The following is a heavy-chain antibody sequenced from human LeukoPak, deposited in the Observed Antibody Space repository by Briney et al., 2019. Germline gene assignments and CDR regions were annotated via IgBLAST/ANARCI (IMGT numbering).Heavy chain of an antibody. J-gene: IGHJ4*02. CDR2: IKEDGSEK. CDR3: SGGSRFVDY. D-gene: IGHD3-10*01. Sequence: GGSLRLSWAASGFIFSNYCMTWVRQAPGKGLEWVANIKEDGSEKYYVDSVKGRFTISRDNAKNSLFLQMNSLRVEDTAVYYCSGGSRFVDYWGQGTLVTVSS. CDR1: GFIFSNYC. V-gene: IGHV3-7*04.